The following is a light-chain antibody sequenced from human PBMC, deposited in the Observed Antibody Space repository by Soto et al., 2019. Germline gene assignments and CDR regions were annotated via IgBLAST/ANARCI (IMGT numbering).Light chain of an antibody. J-gene: IGLJ2*01. CDR1: SSDVGGYNY. V-gene: IGLV2-8*01. CDR3: SSYAGSTVV. Sequence: QSVLTQPPSASGSPGQSVTISCTGTSSDVGGYNYVSWYQQHPGKAPKLMIYDVSKRPSGVPDRFPGSKSGNTASLTVSGLQAEDEADYYCSSYAGSTVVFGGGTKLTVL. CDR2: DVS.